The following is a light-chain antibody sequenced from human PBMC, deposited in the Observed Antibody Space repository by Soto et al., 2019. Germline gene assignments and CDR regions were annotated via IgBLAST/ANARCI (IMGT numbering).Light chain of an antibody. CDR1: SXDVGGYNY. CDR3: DSYTSSRAYV. Sequence: QSALTQPASVSGSPGQSITISCTGTSXDVGGYNYVSWYQQQSGKAPKLIIHEVSNRPSGVSNRFSGSKSGNTASLTISGLQAEDEADYYCDSYTSSRAYVFGIGTKVTVL. CDR2: EVS. V-gene: IGLV2-14*01. J-gene: IGLJ1*01.